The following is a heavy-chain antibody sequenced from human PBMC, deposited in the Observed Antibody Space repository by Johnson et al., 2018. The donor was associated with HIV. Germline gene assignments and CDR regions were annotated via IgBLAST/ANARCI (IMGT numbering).Heavy chain of an antibody. CDR1: RFTFSTYG. D-gene: IGHD1-26*01. CDR3: TTDLVGIVGATQDAFDI. J-gene: IGHJ3*02. Sequence: QVQLVESGGGVVQPGRSLRLSCAASRFTFSTYGIHWVRQAPGKGLEWVAVTWYDASYKYCTDSVKGRFTMSRDNSKNTLCLQMNSLRAEDTAVYYCTTDLVGIVGATQDAFDIWGQGTMVTVSS. CDR2: TWYDASYK. V-gene: IGHV3-33*01.